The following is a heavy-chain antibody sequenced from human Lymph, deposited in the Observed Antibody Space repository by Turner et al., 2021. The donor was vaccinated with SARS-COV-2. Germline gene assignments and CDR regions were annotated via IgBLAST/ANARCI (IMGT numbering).Heavy chain of an antibody. V-gene: IGHV3-53*01. CDR1: VFTVSSNY. CDR3: ARVLPFGDYFDY. CDR2: IYSGGST. J-gene: IGHJ4*02. D-gene: IGHD3-10*01. Sequence: EVQLVESGGGLIQPGGSLRLSCAASVFTVSSNYMSWVRQAPGKGLEWVSVIYSGGSTYYADAVKSRFIISRDNSKNTLYLQMNSRRAEDTAVYYCARVLPFGDYFDYWGQGTLVTVSS.